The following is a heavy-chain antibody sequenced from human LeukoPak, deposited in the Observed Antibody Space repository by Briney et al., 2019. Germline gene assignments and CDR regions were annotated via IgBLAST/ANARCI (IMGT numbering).Heavy chain of an antibody. Sequence: PSETLSLTCTVSLDSTTSNFWSWARQPPGKGLEWIGEIHRSGSPNYNPSLQSWVTISIDRSRNQIALELSSVTAADTAVYYCAREIFGGYNPGAYWGQGILVTVSS. CDR2: IHRSGSP. J-gene: IGHJ4*02. CDR1: LDSTTSNF. CDR3: AREIFGGYNPGAY. D-gene: IGHD3-3*01. V-gene: IGHV4-4*02.